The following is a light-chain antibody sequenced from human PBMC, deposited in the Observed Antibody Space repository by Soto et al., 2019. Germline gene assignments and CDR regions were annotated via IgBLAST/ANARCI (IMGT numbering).Light chain of an antibody. J-gene: IGKJ3*01. CDR2: AAS. V-gene: IGKV3-20*01. CDR3: QQYGTSLFT. CDR1: QSVSSSY. Sequence: SLSPGERATLSCRASQSVSSSYLAWYQQKPGQAPRLLIYAASSRATGIPDRFSGSGSGTDFTLTISRLEPEDFAVYYCQQYGTSLFTFGPGTKVDIK.